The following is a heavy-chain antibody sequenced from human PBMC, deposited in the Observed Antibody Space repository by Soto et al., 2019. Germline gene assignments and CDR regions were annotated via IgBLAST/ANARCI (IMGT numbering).Heavy chain of an antibody. CDR3: ARGGALTLGLYSGSWYDYYYYGMDV. V-gene: IGHV1-69*01. CDR2: IIPIFGTA. Sequence: QVQLVQSGAEVKKPGSSVKVSCKASGGPFSSYAISWVRQAPGQGLEWMGGIIPIFGTANYAQKFQGRVTITADESTSTAYMELSSLRSEDTAVYYCARGGALTLGLYSGSWYDYYYYGMDVWCQGTTVTVSS. D-gene: IGHD6-13*01. J-gene: IGHJ6*02. CDR1: GGPFSSYA.